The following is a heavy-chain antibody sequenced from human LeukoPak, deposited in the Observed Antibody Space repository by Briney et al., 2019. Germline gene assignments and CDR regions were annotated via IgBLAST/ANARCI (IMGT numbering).Heavy chain of an antibody. V-gene: IGHV4-4*07. CDR2: MYSSGS. J-gene: IGHJ5*02. Sequence: SETLSLTCTVSGGSISSYYLSWIRQTAGKGLEWIGRMYSSGSNYNPSLKSRVTMSIDTSTNKLSLKLRSVTAADTAVYYCARDSGTTGEVKFDPWGQGTLVTVSS. D-gene: IGHD3-10*01. CDR3: ARDSGTTGEVKFDP. CDR1: GGSISSYY.